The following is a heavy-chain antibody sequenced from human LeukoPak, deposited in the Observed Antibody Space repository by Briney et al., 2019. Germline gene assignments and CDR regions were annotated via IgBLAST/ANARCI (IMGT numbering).Heavy chain of an antibody. CDR1: GFTFSGSA. J-gene: IGHJ6*02. D-gene: IGHD6-19*01. CDR2: IRSKANSYAT. CDR3: TRPERYSSGWPSPYGMDV. Sequence: GGSLRLSCAASGFTFSGSAMHWVRQASGKGLEWVGRIRSKANSYATAYAASVKGRFTISRDGSKNTAYLQMNSLKTEDTAVYYCTRPERYSSGWPSPYGMDVWGQGTTVTVSS. V-gene: IGHV3-73*01.